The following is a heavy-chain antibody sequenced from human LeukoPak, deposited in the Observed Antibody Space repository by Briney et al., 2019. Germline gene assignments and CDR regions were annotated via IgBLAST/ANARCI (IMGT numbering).Heavy chain of an antibody. CDR3: AKDLGGRYYYGSGTNWFDP. J-gene: IGHJ5*02. CDR2: ISSSSSYI. Sequence: GGSLRLSCAASGFTFSSYSMNWVRQAPGKGLEWVSSISSSSSYIYYADSVKGRFTISRDNSKNTLYLQMNSLRAEDTAVYYCAKDLGGRYYYGSGTNWFDPWGQGTLVTVSS. CDR1: GFTFSSYS. D-gene: IGHD3-10*01. V-gene: IGHV3-21*04.